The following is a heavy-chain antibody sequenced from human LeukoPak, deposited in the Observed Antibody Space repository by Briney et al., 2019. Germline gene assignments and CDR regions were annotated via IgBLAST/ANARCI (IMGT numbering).Heavy chain of an antibody. CDR3: ARVVLDHYYDSSGYLGTLDY. D-gene: IGHD3-22*01. Sequence: GASVKVSCKASGYTFTNYGISWVRQAPGQGLEWMGWINTYNGNTNYAQKFQGRVTMTTDTSTSTAYMELRSLRSDDTAVYYCARVVLDHYYDSSGYLGTLDYWGQGTLVTVPS. CDR1: GYTFTNYG. J-gene: IGHJ4*02. V-gene: IGHV1-18*01. CDR2: INTYNGNT.